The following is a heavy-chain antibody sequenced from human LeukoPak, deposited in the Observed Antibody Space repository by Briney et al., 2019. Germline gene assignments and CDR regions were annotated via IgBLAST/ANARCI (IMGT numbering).Heavy chain of an antibody. CDR3: ARVGQPRVENWFDP. D-gene: IGHD4-23*01. V-gene: IGHV1-18*01. Sequence: ASVKVSCKASGYTFTSYGISWVRQAPGQGLEWVGWINSYNGNTNYAQKLQGRVTMTTDTSTSTAYMELRSLRSDDTAVYYCARVGQPRVENWFDPWGQGTLVTVSS. CDR2: INSYNGNT. J-gene: IGHJ5*02. CDR1: GYTFTSYG.